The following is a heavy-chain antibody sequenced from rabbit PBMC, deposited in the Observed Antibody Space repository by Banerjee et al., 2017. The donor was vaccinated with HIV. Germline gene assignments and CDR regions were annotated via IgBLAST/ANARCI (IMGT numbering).Heavy chain of an antibody. Sequence: QEQLEESGGDLVKPEGSLTLNCTASGFSFSNGYVMCWVRQALGKGLEWIACINTISGATVYAPWAQSRFTISKASWTTVTLQIPSLTAADTASYFCARGGYGGDSGATGLWGQGILVTVS. D-gene: IGHD3-1*01. V-gene: IGHV1S45*01. J-gene: IGHJ3*01. CDR2: INTISGAT. CDR3: ARGGYGGDSGATGL. CDR1: GFSFSNGYV.